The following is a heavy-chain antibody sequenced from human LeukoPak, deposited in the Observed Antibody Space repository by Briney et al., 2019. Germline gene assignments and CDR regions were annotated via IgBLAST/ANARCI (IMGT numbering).Heavy chain of an antibody. Sequence: PSETLSLTCTVSGGSISSYYLSWIRQPPGKGLEWIGYIYYSGSTNYNPSLKSRVTISIDTSKNQFSLKVSSVTAADTAVYYCARDISPYYFGNWGQGTLVTVSS. CDR2: IYYSGST. J-gene: IGHJ4*02. CDR3: ARDISPYYFGN. CDR1: GGSISSYY. V-gene: IGHV4-59*01.